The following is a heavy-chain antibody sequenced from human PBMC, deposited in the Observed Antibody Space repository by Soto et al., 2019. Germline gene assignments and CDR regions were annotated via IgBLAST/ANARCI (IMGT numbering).Heavy chain of an antibody. CDR3: ARERLYGDYDYGAFDI. CDR1: VFTFSSYG. Sequence: GGSLRLSCAASVFTFSSYGMHWVCQAPGKGLEWVAVIWYDGSNKYYADSVKGRFTISRDNSKNTLYLQMNSLRAEDTAVYYCARERLYGDYDYGAFDIWGQGTMVTVSS. V-gene: IGHV3-33*01. J-gene: IGHJ3*02. D-gene: IGHD4-17*01. CDR2: IWYDGSNK.